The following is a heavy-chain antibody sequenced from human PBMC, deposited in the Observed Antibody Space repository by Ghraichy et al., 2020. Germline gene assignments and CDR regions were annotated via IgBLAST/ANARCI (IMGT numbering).Heavy chain of an antibody. J-gene: IGHJ4*02. D-gene: IGHD2-2*01. CDR1: GFTFSTFS. CDR3: VMDRLRPMHD. Sequence: GGSLRLSCAASGFTFSTFSMNWVRQAPGKGLEWVASINKESTSIYYAHSVKGRFTISRDNTNNSLFLQMTDRRVEDTAVYYGVMDRLRPMHDWGKGTLVTVS. V-gene: IGHV3-21*06. CDR2: INKESTSI.